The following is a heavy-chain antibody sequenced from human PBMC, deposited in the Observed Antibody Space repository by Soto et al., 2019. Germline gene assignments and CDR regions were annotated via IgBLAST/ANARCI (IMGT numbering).Heavy chain of an antibody. Sequence: QVQLVQSGAEVKKPGASVKVSCKASGYTFTGYYMHWVRQAPGQGLEWMGWINPNSGGTNYAQKFQGWVTMTRDTSISTAYMELSRLRSDDTAVYYCARGGSTYYYGSGRRGPGGNDAFDIWGQGTMVTVSS. D-gene: IGHD3-10*01. CDR1: GYTFTGYY. CDR2: INPNSGGT. CDR3: ARGGSTYYYGSGRRGPGGNDAFDI. J-gene: IGHJ3*02. V-gene: IGHV1-2*04.